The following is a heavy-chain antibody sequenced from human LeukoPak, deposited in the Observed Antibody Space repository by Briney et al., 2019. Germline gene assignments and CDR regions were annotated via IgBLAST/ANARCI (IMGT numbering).Heavy chain of an antibody. CDR3: ARQGRITLVRGIRFDP. J-gene: IGHJ5*02. V-gene: IGHV4-61*02. CDR2: IYTSGST. CDR1: GGSISSGSYY. D-gene: IGHD3-10*01. Sequence: PPETLSLTCTVSGGSISSGSYYWSWIRQPAGKGLEWIGRIYTSGSTNYNPSLKSRVTISVDTSKNQFSLKLSSVTAADTAVYYCARQGRITLVRGIRFDPWGQGTLVTVSS.